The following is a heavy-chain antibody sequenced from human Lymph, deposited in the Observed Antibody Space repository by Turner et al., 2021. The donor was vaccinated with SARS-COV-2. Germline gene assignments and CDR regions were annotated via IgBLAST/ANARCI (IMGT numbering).Heavy chain of an antibody. J-gene: IGHJ4*02. CDR2: ISSSSSYI. V-gene: IGHV3-21*01. Sequence: EVQLVESGGGLVKPGGSLRLSCAASGFTFSTHSMNWVRQAPGKGLEWISSISSSSSYIYYADSVKGRFTISRDDAKNSLYLQMNSLRAEDTAVYYCARDIPTTADYFDYWGQGTLVTVSS. D-gene: IGHD4-17*01. CDR3: ARDIPTTADYFDY. CDR1: GFTFSTHS.